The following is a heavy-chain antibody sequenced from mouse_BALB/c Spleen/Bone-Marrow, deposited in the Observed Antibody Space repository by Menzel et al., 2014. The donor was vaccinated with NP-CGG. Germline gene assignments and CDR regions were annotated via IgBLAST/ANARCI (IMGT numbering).Heavy chain of an antibody. D-gene: IGHD1-1*01. Sequence: EVQGVESGGGLVKPGGSLKLSCAASGFTFSDYYMYWVRQTPEKGLEWVATISDGGSYTYYPDSVKGRFTISRDNAKNNLYLQMSSLKSEDTAMYYCARGSSYFDYWGQGTTLTVSS. CDR1: GFTFSDYY. CDR2: ISDGGSYT. J-gene: IGHJ2*01. CDR3: ARGSSYFDY. V-gene: IGHV5-4*02.